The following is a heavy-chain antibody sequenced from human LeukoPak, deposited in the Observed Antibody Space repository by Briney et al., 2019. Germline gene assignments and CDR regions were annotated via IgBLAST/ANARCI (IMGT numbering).Heavy chain of an antibody. Sequence: PGGSLRLSCAASGFTVSSNYMSWVRQAPGKGLEWVSSISSSSSYIYYADSVKGRFTISRDNAKSSLYLQMNSLRAEDTAVYYCARATSDVLRYFDWFSGYYFDYWGQGTLVTVSS. CDR3: ARATSDVLRYFDWFSGYYFDY. CDR2: ISSSSSYI. D-gene: IGHD3-9*01. J-gene: IGHJ4*02. V-gene: IGHV3-21*01. CDR1: GFTVSSNY.